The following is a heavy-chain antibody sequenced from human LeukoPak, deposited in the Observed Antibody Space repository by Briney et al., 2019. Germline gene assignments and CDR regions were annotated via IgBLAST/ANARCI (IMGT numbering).Heavy chain of an antibody. V-gene: IGHV3-48*01. D-gene: IGHD2-2*01. CDR1: GFTFSSYS. Sequence: GGSLRLSFAASGFTFSSYSMNWARQAPGKGLEWVSYISSSSSTIYYADSLKGRFTISRDDAENSPYLQMNSLRAEDTAVYYCARDSSVTAAPIDYWGQGTLVTVSS. CDR3: ARDSSVTAAPIDY. CDR2: ISSSSSTI. J-gene: IGHJ4*02.